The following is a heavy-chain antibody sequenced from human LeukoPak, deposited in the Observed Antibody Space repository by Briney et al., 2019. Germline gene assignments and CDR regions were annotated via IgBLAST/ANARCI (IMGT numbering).Heavy chain of an antibody. CDR1: GGSISGYY. J-gene: IGHJ5*02. CDR2: IYSSGSP. CDR3: ARTDLNWFDP. V-gene: IGHV4-59*08. Sequence: ETPSLTCTVSGGSISGYYWSWIRQPPGKGLEWIGYIYSSGSPNYTPSLKSRVTISVDTSKNQFSLNLSSVTAADTAVYYCARTDLNWFDPWGQGPLLPVSS.